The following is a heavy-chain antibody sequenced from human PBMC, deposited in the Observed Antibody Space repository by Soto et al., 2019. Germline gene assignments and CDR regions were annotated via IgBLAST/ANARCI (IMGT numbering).Heavy chain of an antibody. J-gene: IGHJ4*02. V-gene: IGHV1-24*01. D-gene: IGHD3-16*02. CDR2: FDPEDGET. CDR1: WYTHTEVS. Sequence: ASVTVAWQGAWYTHTEVSMRWVRQAPGKGLEWMGGFDPEDGETVYAQKFQGRVTMTRNTSISTAYMELSSLRSEDTAVYYCARGPVYYDHIWGSYRLQYYYFDYWGQGTLVTVSS. CDR3: ARGPVYYDHIWGSYRLQYYYFDY.